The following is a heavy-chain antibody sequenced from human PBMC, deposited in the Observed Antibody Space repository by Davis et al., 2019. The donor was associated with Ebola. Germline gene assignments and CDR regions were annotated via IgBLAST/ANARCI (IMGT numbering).Heavy chain of an antibody. CDR3: ARASQYSGRWYSDY. D-gene: IGHD6-25*01. Sequence: PSETLSLTCTVSGGSISSSSYYWGWIRQPPGKGLEWIGSIYYSGSTYYNPSLKSRVTISVDTSKNQFSLELSSVTAADTAVYYCARASQYSGRWYSDYWGQGTLVTVSS. CDR1: GGSISSSSYY. J-gene: IGHJ4*02. CDR2: IYYSGST. V-gene: IGHV4-39*07.